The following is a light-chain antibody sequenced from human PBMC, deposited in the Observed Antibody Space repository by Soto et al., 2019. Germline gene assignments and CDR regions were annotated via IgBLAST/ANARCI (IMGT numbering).Light chain of an antibody. V-gene: IGKV3-15*01. Sequence: EIVMTQSPATLSVSPGERATLSCRASQSVSSNLAWYQQKPGQAHRLSIYGASTRATGIPARFSGSGSGTEYNRTHSSLQSEDLAVYYCQLYKSSPPLTFGVGTKVESK. CDR1: QSVSSN. J-gene: IGKJ4*01. CDR3: QLYKSSPPLT. CDR2: GAS.